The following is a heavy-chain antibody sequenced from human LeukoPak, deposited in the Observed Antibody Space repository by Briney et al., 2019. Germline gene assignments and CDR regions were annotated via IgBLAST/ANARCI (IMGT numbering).Heavy chain of an antibody. CDR1: GGSFSTFP. D-gene: IGHD2-2*01. V-gene: IGHV1-69*04. J-gene: IGHJ4*02. CDR2: IIPVLRLT. Sequence: SVKVSCKASGGSFSTFPISWVRQAPGQGLEWMGRIIPVLRLTNYAQKFQAGLTITADKFTNTAYMELSSLTSADTAIYYCVRDCSSTTCLEYWGQGTLITVSS. CDR3: VRDCSSTTCLEY.